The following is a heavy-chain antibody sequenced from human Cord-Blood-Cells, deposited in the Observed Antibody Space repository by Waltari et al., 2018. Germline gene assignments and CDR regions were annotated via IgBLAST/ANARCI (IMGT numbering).Heavy chain of an antibody. CDR1: GYTLTDLP. CDR3: ATITMVRGTDGMDV. Sequence: QVQLVQSGAEVKKPGASVKASCKVSGYTLTDLPMHWLRQPPGKGLEWMGGFDPEDGETIYAQKFQGRVTMTEDTSTDTAYMELSSLRSEDTAVYYCATITMVRGTDGMDVWGQGTTVTVSS. CDR2: FDPEDGET. D-gene: IGHD3-10*01. V-gene: IGHV1-24*01. J-gene: IGHJ6*02.